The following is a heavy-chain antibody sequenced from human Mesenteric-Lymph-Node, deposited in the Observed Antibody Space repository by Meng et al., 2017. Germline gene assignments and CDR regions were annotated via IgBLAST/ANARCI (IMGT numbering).Heavy chain of an antibody. CDR2: IIPIFGTA. V-gene: IGHV1-69*13. D-gene: IGHD2-15*01. CDR3: ARTCSGGSCYFVY. CDR1: GGTFSSYA. Sequence: SVKVSCKASGGTFSSYAISWVRQAPGQGLEWMGGIIPIFGTANYAQKFQGRVTITADESTSTAYMELSSLRSEDTAVYYCARTCSGGSCYFVYWGQGALVTVSS. J-gene: IGHJ4*02.